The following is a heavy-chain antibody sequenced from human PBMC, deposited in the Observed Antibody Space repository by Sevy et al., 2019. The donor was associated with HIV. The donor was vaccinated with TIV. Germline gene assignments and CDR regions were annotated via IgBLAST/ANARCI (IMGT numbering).Heavy chain of an antibody. CDR3: AKTLQKLPFHPHYFDY. CDR2: IWHDGSNK. V-gene: IGHV3-30*02. CDR1: GFTFNFHG. J-gene: IGHJ4*02. Sequence: GGSLRLSCAASGFTFNFHGMHWVRQAPGKGLEWVAFIWHDGSNKYMADSVKGRFTISRDVSKGILYLQMNSLTAEDTAIFYCAKTLQKLPFHPHYFDYWGQGTLVTVSS. D-gene: IGHD2-21*02.